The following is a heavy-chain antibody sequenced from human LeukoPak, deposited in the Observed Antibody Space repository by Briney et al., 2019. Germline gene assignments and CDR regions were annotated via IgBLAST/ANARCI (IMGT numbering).Heavy chain of an antibody. CDR1: GFTFSSYW. Sequence: GGSLRLSCTASGFTFSSYWMSWVRQAPGKGLDWVANIKQDGSEIYYVGSVKDRFTISRDNAQHSLYLQMNSPRAEDTAIYYCATIEGDSGGWRFDYWGQRTLVTVSS. CDR2: IKQDGSEI. V-gene: IGHV3-7*01. CDR3: ATIEGDSGGWRFDY. D-gene: IGHD6-19*01. J-gene: IGHJ4*02.